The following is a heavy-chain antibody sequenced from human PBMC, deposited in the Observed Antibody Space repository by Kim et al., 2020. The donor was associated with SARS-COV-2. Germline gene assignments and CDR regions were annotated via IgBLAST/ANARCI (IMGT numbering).Heavy chain of an antibody. Sequence: GGSLRLSCAASGFTVSSSYMAWVRQAPGKGLEWVSVIYSGDDTYYADSVKGRSTISRDNSKNNLYLQMNSLRAEDTALYYCARVRRITYSSGRYVPEEIDYWGQGTLITVSS. CDR1: GFTVSSSY. CDR3: ARVRRITYSSGRYVPEEIDY. D-gene: IGHD6-19*01. J-gene: IGHJ4*02. V-gene: IGHV3-53*01. CDR2: IYSGDDT.